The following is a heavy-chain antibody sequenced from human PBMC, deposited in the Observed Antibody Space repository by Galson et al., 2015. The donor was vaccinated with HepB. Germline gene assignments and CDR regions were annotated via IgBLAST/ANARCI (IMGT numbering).Heavy chain of an antibody. CDR2: IIPIFGTA. V-gene: IGHV1-69*13. D-gene: IGHD3-3*01. CDR1: GGTLSSYA. J-gene: IGHJ6*02. Sequence: SVKVSCKASGGTLSSYAISWVRQAPGQGLEWMGGIIPIFGTANYAQKFQGRVTITADESTSTAYMELSSLRSEDTAVYYCARDGAHRDFGVVINYYYYGMDVWGPGTTVTVSS. CDR3: ARDGAHRDFGVVINYYYYGMDV.